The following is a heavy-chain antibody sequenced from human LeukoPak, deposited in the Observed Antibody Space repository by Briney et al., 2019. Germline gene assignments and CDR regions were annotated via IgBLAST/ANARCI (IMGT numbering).Heavy chain of an antibody. CDR1: GVTFSSYS. D-gene: IGHD2-2*01. CDR3: ARVSRGYRSSTSCYAGDY. J-gene: IGHJ4*02. CDR2: ISSSSSYI. Sequence: PGGSLRLSCAASGVTFSSYSMNWVRQAPGKGLEWDSSISSSSSYIYYADSVKGRFTISRDNAKNSLYLQMNSLRAEDTAVCYCARVSRGYRSSTSCYAGDYWGQGTLVTVSS. V-gene: IGHV3-21*01.